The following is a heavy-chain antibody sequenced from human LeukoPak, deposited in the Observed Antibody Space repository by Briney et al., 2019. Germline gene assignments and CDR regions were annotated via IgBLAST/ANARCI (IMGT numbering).Heavy chain of an antibody. CDR2: IKQDGSEK. J-gene: IGHJ4*02. CDR3: ARDPTLYYDFWSGYYNGGGYFDY. Sequence: PGGSLRLSCAASGFTFSSYWMSWVRQAPGKGLEWVANIKQDGSEKYYVDSVKGRFTISRDNAKNSLYLQMNSLRAEDTAVYYCARDPTLYYDFWSGYYNGGGYFDYWGQGTLVTVSS. CDR1: GFTFSSYW. D-gene: IGHD3-3*01. V-gene: IGHV3-7*01.